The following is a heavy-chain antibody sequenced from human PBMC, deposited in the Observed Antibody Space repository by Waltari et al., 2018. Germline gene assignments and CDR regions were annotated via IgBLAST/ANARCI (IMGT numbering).Heavy chain of an antibody. D-gene: IGHD5-18*01. CDR2: IKQDGSEE. J-gene: IGHJ4*02. CDR1: AFIFSNSW. CDR3: ARGGYSYGYGIDY. Sequence: ELQLVESGGGLVQTGWSLSLSCSASAFIFSNSWMTWFRMDQGKGLEWLANIKQDGSEEDYVNSVKGRFTITRDNAKNSLYVQMNSLRAEDTAVYYGARGGYSYGYGIDYWGQGTVVTVSP. V-gene: IGHV3-7*01.